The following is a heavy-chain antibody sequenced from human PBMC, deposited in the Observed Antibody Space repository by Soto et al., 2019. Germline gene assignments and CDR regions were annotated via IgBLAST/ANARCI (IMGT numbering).Heavy chain of an antibody. Sequence: EVQLLESGGGLVQTGGSLRLSCAASGFTFRSYAMSWVRQAPGKGPEWVSGISGSGGSTYYADSVKGRFTSSRDNSKNTLYLQMNSLRAEDTAVYYCAKDRELGFEEYSFDYWGQGTLVTVSS. CDR3: AKDRELGFEEYSFDY. D-gene: IGHD3-10*01. CDR2: ISGSGGST. CDR1: GFTFRSYA. J-gene: IGHJ4*02. V-gene: IGHV3-23*01.